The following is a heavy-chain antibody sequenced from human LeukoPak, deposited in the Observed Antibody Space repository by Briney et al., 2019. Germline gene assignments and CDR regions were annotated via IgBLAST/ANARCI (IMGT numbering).Heavy chain of an antibody. V-gene: IGHV3-7*01. CDR1: GFPFTNYW. J-gene: IGHJ4*02. CDR3: ARDLWGSYSTGSYLDY. D-gene: IGHD6-19*01. Sequence: PGGSLRLSCAVSGFPFTNYWMSWVRQAPGKGLEWVANIKEDGSVMYYVDSLKGRFTISRDSALNSLYLQMNSLRVEDTAVYFCARDLWGSYSTGSYLDYWGQGALVTVSS. CDR2: IKEDGSVM.